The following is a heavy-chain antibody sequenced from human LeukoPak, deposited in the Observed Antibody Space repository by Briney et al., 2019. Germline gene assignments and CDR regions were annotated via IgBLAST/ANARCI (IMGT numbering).Heavy chain of an antibody. D-gene: IGHD3-3*01. CDR1: GFTVSSNY. J-gene: IGHJ5*02. CDR3: ARDGPKDYDFWSGLPNNWFDP. Sequence: GGSLRLSCAASGFTVSSNYMSWVRQAPGKGLEWVSVIYSGGSTYYADSVKGRFTISRDNSKNTLYLQMNSLRAEDTAVYYCARDGPKDYDFWSGLPNNWFDPWGQGTLVTVSS. V-gene: IGHV3-66*01. CDR2: IYSGGST.